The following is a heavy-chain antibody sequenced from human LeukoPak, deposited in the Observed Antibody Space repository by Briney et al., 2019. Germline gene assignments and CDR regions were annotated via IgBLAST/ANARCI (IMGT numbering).Heavy chain of an antibody. Sequence: GGSLRLSCAASGFTFSDYYMSWVRQAPGKGLEWVSSISSSSSYIYYADSVKGRFTISRDNAKNSLYLQMNSLRVEDTAVYYCAKAAAMARYYYYGMDVWGQGTTVTVSS. D-gene: IGHD5-18*01. CDR3: AKAAAMARYYYYGMDV. CDR2: ISSSSSYI. J-gene: IGHJ6*02. V-gene: IGHV3-11*05. CDR1: GFTFSDYY.